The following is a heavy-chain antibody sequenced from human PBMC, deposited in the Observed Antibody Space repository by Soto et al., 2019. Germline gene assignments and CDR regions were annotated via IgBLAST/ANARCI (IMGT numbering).Heavy chain of an antibody. CDR2: TNEGSGNT. Sequence: ASVKVSCKATGYSFKNYAVHWVRQAPGQRPEWMGFTNEGSGNTRFSQKFQGRISITRDTSASTVYLDLSSLTSEDTAIYYCARDDRSVSGVVTLDHWGPGTLVTVSS. J-gene: IGHJ4*02. CDR1: GYSFKNYA. CDR3: ARDDRSVSGVVTLDH. D-gene: IGHD3-3*01. V-gene: IGHV1-3*01.